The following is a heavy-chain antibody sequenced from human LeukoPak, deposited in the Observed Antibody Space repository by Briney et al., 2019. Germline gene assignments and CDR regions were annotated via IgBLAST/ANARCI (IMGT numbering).Heavy chain of an antibody. CDR3: AKRRHYYGSGDYYRDP. CDR1: GFTFSSYE. J-gene: IGHJ5*02. CDR2: ISGSGTNT. V-gene: IGHV3-23*01. D-gene: IGHD3-10*01. Sequence: GGSLRLSCAASGFTFSSYEMNWVRQAPGKGLEWVSSISGSGTNTYYADSVKGRFTISRDNSRNLLFLQMSSLRVEDTAVYYCAKRRHYYGSGDYYRDPWGQRTLVTVSS.